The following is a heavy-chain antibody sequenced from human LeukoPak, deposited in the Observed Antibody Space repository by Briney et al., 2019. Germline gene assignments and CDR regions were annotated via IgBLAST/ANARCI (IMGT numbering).Heavy chain of an antibody. D-gene: IGHD6-13*01. CDR2: IYYSGST. Sequence: PSETLSLTCTVSGGSISSYYWSWIRQPPGKGLEWIGYIYYSGSTNYNPSLKSRVTISVDTSKNQFSLKLSSVTAADTAVYYCARDRSSSWYRKDAFGIWGQGTMVTVSS. V-gene: IGHV4-59*01. CDR1: GGSISSYY. CDR3: ARDRSSSWYRKDAFGI. J-gene: IGHJ3*02.